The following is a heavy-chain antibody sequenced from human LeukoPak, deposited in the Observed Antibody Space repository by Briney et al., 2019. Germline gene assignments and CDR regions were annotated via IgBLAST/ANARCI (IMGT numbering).Heavy chain of an antibody. J-gene: IGHJ4*02. Sequence: GGSLRLSCAASGFTFSNYAMHWVRQAPGKGLEWVAVVSYDGSNKYYADSVKGRFTNSRDNSKNTLYLQMNSLRPEDTAVYYCASDRRLNGDTSYSSAFDYWGQGTLVTVSS. CDR3: ASDRRLNGDTSYSSAFDY. V-gene: IGHV3-30-3*01. D-gene: IGHD2-21*01. CDR1: GFTFSNYA. CDR2: VSYDGSNK.